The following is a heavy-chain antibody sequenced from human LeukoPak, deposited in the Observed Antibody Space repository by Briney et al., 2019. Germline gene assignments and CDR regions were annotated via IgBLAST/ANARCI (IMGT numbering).Heavy chain of an antibody. CDR3: ARDQYDTWSRRGNFDS. Sequence: GGSLRLSCAASGFTFSDYFMNWVRQAPGKGLEWVSSISRSSTYIYYADSVKGRFTISRDNAKNSLYLQMNSLRAEDTAVFYCARDQYDTWSRRGNFDSWGQGTLVIVSS. V-gene: IGHV3-21*04. CDR2: ISRSSTYI. CDR1: GFTFSDYF. D-gene: IGHD3-3*01. J-gene: IGHJ4*02.